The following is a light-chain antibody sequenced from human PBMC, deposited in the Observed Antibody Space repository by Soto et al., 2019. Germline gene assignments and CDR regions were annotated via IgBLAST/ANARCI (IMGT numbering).Light chain of an antibody. J-gene: IGKJ1*01. Sequence: IVLTQSPATLSLSPGERATLSCRASQSVSNFLAWYQQKPGQAPRLLISDASNRATGIPGRISGSRPGTAFSLTVSSLEPEELAVDYCQQRSNWPWTFGQGTKVEIK. CDR1: QSVSNF. CDR3: QQRSNWPWT. V-gene: IGKV3-11*01. CDR2: DAS.